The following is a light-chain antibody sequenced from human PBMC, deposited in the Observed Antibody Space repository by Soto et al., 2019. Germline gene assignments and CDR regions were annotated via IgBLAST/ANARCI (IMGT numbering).Light chain of an antibody. CDR1: QSVSSNY. Sequence: EIVLTQSPGTLSLSPGERATLSCRASQSVSSNYLAWYQHKPGQGPRLLIYAASSRATGIPDRFSGSGSGTDFTLTNSRLEPEDSALYYCQKYGSAFTFGPGTKVEI. CDR2: AAS. J-gene: IGKJ3*01. CDR3: QKYGSAFT. V-gene: IGKV3-20*01.